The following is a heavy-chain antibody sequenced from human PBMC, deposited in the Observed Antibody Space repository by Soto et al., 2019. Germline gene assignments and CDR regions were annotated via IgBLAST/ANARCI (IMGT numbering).Heavy chain of an antibody. CDR2: IIPIFGTA. V-gene: IGHV1-69*13. CDR1: GGTFSSYA. D-gene: IGHD3-3*01. J-gene: IGHJ6*02. CDR3: ARGLRFLEWHYYYGMDV. Sequence: ASVKVSCKASGGTFSSYAISWVRQAPGQGLEWMGGIIPIFGTANCAQKFQGRVTITADESTSTAYMELSSLRSEDTAVYYCARGLRFLEWHYYYGMDVWGQGTTVTVSS.